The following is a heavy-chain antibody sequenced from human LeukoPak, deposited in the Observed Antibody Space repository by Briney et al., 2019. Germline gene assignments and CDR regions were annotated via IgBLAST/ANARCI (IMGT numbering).Heavy chain of an antibody. V-gene: IGHV4-4*07. Sequence: SETLSLTCTVSGGSISSYYWSWIRQPAGKGLEWIGRIYTSGSTNYNPSLKSRVTMSVATSKNQFSLKLSSATAADTAVYYCARARGYYSGGDDAFDIWGQGTMVTVSS. CDR3: ARARGYYSGGDDAFDI. CDR2: IYTSGST. J-gene: IGHJ3*02. D-gene: IGHD1-26*01. CDR1: GGSISSYY.